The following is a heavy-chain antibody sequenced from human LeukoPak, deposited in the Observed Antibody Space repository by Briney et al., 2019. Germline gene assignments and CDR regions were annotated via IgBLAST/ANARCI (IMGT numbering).Heavy chain of an antibody. D-gene: IGHD6-13*01. Sequence: PGGSLRLSCAASGFTFSNYGMHWVRQAPGKGLEWVAVIWYDGSNKYYADSVKGRFTISRDNSKNTLYLQMNSLRAEGTAVYYCAKGSSNWRDYYYFDYWGQGTLVTVSS. J-gene: IGHJ4*02. CDR2: IWYDGSNK. CDR1: GFTFSNYG. CDR3: AKGSSNWRDYYYFDY. V-gene: IGHV3-33*06.